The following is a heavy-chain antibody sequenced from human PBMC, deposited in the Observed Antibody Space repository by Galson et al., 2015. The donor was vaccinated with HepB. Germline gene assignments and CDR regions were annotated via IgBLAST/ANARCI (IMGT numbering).Heavy chain of an antibody. CDR3: ARDTASSWYSSYYYYGMDV. D-gene: IGHD6-13*01. CDR2: IWYDGINK. CDR1: GFTFNSYG. Sequence: SLRLSCAASGFTFNSYGIHWVRQAPGKGLEWVAVIWYDGINKYYADSVKGRFTISRDNSKNTLFLQMNSLRAEDTAVYFCARDTASSWYSSYYYYGMDVWGRGTTVTVSS. V-gene: IGHV3-33*01. J-gene: IGHJ6*02.